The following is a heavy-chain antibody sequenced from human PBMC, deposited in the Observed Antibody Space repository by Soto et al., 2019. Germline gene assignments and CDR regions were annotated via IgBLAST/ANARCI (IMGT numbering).Heavy chain of an antibody. V-gene: IGHV5-51*01. Sequence: PGESLKISCKCSGYSFTSYWIGWVRQMPGKGLEWMGIIYPGDSDTRYSPSFQGQVTISADKSISTAYLQWSSLKASDTATYYCKVVPAAKNYYYGMDVWGQGTTVTVSS. D-gene: IGHD2-2*01. CDR2: IYPGDSDT. CDR1: GYSFTSYW. J-gene: IGHJ6*02. CDR3: KVVPAAKNYYYGMDV.